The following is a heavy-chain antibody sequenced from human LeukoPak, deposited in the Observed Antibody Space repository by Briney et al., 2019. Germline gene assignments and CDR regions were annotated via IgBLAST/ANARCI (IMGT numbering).Heavy chain of an antibody. CDR2: ISLSGLT. D-gene: IGHD2-8*01. V-gene: IGHV4-4*02. CDR1: GGPINTTNR. Sequence: SETLSLTCGVSGGPINTTNRGSWVRQPPGQGLEWIGEISLSGLTNYSPSLNSRVTMSLDKPKNQLSLNLSSVTAADTAVYYCSRENGAFSPFGFWGQGTLVTVPS. J-gene: IGHJ4*02. CDR3: SRENGAFSPFGF.